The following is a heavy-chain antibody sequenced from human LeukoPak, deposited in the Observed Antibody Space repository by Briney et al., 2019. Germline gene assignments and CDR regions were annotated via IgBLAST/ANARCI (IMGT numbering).Heavy chain of an antibody. CDR2: INAGNGNT. CDR1: GYTFTSYA. V-gene: IGHV1-3*01. Sequence: ASVKVSCKAPGYTFTSYAMHLVRQAPGQRLEWMGWINAGNGNTKYSQKFQGRVTITRDTSASTAYMELSSLRSEDTAVYYCATMDRYCSSTSCYCPYWGQGTLVTVSS. J-gene: IGHJ4*02. D-gene: IGHD2-2*01. CDR3: ATMDRYCSSTSCYCPY.